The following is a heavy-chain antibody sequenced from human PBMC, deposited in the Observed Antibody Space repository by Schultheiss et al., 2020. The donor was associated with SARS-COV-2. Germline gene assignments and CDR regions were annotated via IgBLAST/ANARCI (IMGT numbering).Heavy chain of an antibody. CDR1: GFIFRNHD. CDR3: AREGYAFDI. Sequence: GGSLRLSCAASGFIFRNHDIHWVRQAPGKGLEWVAVIWYDGSNKYYADSVKGRFTISRDNSKNTLYLQMNSLRAEDTAVYYCAREGYAFDIWGQGTMVTVSS. J-gene: IGHJ3*02. V-gene: IGHV3-33*01. CDR2: IWYDGSNK.